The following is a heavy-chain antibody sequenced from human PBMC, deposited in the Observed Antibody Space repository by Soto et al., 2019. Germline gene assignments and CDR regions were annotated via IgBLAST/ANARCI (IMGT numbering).Heavy chain of an antibody. CDR2: IWYDGSNK. CDR1: GFTFSSYW. J-gene: IGHJ6*02. D-gene: IGHD2-2*01. Sequence: PGGSLRLSCEVSGFTFSSYWMHWVRQAPGKGLEWVAVIWYDGSNKYYADSVKGRFTISRDNSKNTLYLQMNSLRAEDTAVYYCARTRQYQLLPYYYYGMDVWGQGTTVTVSS. V-gene: IGHV3-33*08. CDR3: ARTRQYQLLPYYYYGMDV.